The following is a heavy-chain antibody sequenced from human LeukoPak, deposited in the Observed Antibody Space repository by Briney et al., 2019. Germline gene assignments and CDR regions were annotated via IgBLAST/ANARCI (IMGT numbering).Heavy chain of an antibody. V-gene: IGHV1-69*13. Sequence: ASVKVSCKAPRGTFTTYAISWVRQAPGQGLEWIGGIIPMLGPAHYAQKFQDRVAITADESTSTAYMELSSLRSEDTAIYYCARADGSSSIDYYHLDVWGKGTTVTVSS. J-gene: IGHJ6*03. CDR1: RGTFTTYA. CDR3: ARADGSSSIDYYHLDV. CDR2: IIPMLGPA. D-gene: IGHD6-6*01.